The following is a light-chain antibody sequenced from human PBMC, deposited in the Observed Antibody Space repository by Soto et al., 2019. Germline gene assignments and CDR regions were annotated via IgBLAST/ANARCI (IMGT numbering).Light chain of an antibody. V-gene: IGKV1-5*03. J-gene: IGKJ1*01. CDR3: QQYNSWT. CDR1: QSISSW. Sequence: DIQMTQSPSTLSASVGDRVTITGRASQSISSWLAWYQQKPGQAPKLMIYKTSSLESGVPSRFSGSGSGTEFTLTISSLQPDDFATYYCQQYNSWTFGQGTKVEIK. CDR2: KTS.